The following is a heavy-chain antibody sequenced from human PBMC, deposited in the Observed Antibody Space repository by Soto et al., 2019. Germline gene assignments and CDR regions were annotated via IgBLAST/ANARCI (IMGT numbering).Heavy chain of an antibody. CDR1: GFTFSSYG. J-gene: IGHJ4*02. V-gene: IGHV3-33*01. Sequence: RLSCAASGFTFSSYGLHWVRQAPGKGLEWVAVIWYDGSNKYYADSVKGRFTISRDNSKNTVYLQMNSLRAEDTAVYYCSRDERQAPDYWGQRPLVTVYS. CDR2: IWYDGSNK. CDR3: SRDERQAPDY.